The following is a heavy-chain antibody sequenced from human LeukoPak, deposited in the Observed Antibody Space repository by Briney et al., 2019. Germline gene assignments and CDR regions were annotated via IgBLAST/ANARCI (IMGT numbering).Heavy chain of an antibody. D-gene: IGHD6-6*01. CDR3: ARRWGRQLVLRYYFDY. CDR2: INHSGST. CDR1: GGSFSGYY. Sequence: TLSLTCAVYGGSFSGYYWSWIRQPPGKGLEWIGEINHSGSTNYNPSLKSRVTISVDTSKNQFSLKLSSVTAADTAVYYCARRWGRQLVLRYYFDYWGQGTLVTVSS. J-gene: IGHJ4*02. V-gene: IGHV4-34*01.